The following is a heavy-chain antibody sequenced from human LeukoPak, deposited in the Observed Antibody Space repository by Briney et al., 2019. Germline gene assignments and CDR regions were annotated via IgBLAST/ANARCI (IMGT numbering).Heavy chain of an antibody. CDR1: GFTFSSYA. V-gene: IGHV3-23*01. J-gene: IGHJ4*02. CDR2: ISGSGGST. Sequence: SGGSLRLSCAASGFTFSSYAMSWVRQAPGKGLEWVSAISGSGGSTYYADSVKGRFTISRDNSKNTLYLQMNSLRAEDTAVYYCVQVPDYGDYSIDYWGQGTLVTVSS. D-gene: IGHD4-17*01. CDR3: VQVPDYGDYSIDY.